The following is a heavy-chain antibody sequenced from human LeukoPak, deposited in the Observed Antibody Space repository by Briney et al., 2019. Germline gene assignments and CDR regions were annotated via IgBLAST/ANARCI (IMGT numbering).Heavy chain of an antibody. J-gene: IGHJ4*02. Sequence: GGSLRLSCSVSGFTFSSYAMHWVRQAPGKGLQYVSSISSNGDSTYYAASVKGRFTISRDNSKSTPYLQMSSLRAEDTAVYYCVKDRWIDYWGQGALVTVSS. CDR2: ISSNGDST. CDR1: GFTFSSYA. V-gene: IGHV3-64D*06. CDR3: VKDRWIDY. D-gene: IGHD5-24*01.